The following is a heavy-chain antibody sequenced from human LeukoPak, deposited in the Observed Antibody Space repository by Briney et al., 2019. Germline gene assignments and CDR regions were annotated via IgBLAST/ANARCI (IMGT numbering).Heavy chain of an antibody. CDR1: GFTFSSYA. CDR3: ARNYDILTGYYRAIDY. CDR2: ISYDGSNK. Sequence: GGSLRLSCAASGFTFSSYAMHWVRQAPGKGLEWVAVISYDGSNKYYADSVKGRFTISRDNAKNSLYLQMNSLRAEDTAVYYCARNYDILTGYYRAIDYWGQGTLVTVSS. D-gene: IGHD3-9*01. J-gene: IGHJ4*02. V-gene: IGHV3-30*04.